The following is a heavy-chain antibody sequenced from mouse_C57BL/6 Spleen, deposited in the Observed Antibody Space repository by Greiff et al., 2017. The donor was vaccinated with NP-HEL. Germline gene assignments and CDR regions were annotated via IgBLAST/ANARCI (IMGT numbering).Heavy chain of an antibody. D-gene: IGHD2-3*01. J-gene: IGHJ4*01. V-gene: IGHV1-69*01. CDR1: GYTFTSYW. CDR2: IDPSDSYT. CDR3: ARRRGRYDGYAGAMDY. Sequence: QVQLQQPGAELVMPGASVKLSCKASGYTFTSYWMHWVKQRPGQGLEWIGEIDPSDSYTNSNQKFKGKSTLTVDKSSSTAYMQLSSLTSEDAAVYYCARRRGRYDGYAGAMDYWGQGTSVTVSS.